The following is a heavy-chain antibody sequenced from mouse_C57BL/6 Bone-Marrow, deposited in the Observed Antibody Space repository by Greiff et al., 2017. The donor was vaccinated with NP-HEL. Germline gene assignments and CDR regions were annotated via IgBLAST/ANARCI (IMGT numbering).Heavy chain of an antibody. V-gene: IGHV1-59*01. D-gene: IGHD2-3*01. CDR2: IDPSDSYT. CDR1: GYTFTSYW. CDR3: SGGAYGYYRWYFDF. Sequence: VQLQQSGAELVRPGTSVKLSCKASGYTFTSYWMHWVKQRPGQGLEWIGVIDPSDSYTNYNQKFKGKATLTVDTSSSTAYMQLSSLTSEDSAVYYCSGGAYGYYRWYFDFWGTGTTVTVSS. J-gene: IGHJ1*03.